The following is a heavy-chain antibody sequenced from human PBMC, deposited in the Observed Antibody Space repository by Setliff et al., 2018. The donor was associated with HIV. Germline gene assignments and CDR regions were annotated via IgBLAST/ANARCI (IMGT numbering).Heavy chain of an antibody. Sequence: GGSLRLSCAASGFTFRTYRMTWVRQAPGKGLVWVSRINSDGSSTSYADSVKGRFTISRDNAKNTLYMQVNSLRAEDTAVYYCVRSDRGGVDYWGQGTLVTVSS. D-gene: IGHD3-22*01. CDR1: GFTFRTYR. CDR2: INSDGSST. CDR3: VRSDRGGVDY. V-gene: IGHV3-74*01. J-gene: IGHJ4*02.